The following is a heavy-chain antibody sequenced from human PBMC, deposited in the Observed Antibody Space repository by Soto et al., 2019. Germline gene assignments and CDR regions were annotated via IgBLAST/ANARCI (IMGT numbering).Heavy chain of an antibody. D-gene: IGHD5-18*01. CDR3: ARGRGDTAMAWYY. CDR2: IYYSGST. J-gene: IGHJ4*02. V-gene: IGHV4-59*01. CDR1: GGCISSYY. Sequence: QVQLQESGPGLVKPSETLSLTCTVSGGCISSYYWSWIRQPPGKGLEWIGYIYYSGSTNYNPSLNSRVTISVDTSKNQFSLKLSSVTAADTAVYYCARGRGDTAMAWYYWGQGTLVTDSS.